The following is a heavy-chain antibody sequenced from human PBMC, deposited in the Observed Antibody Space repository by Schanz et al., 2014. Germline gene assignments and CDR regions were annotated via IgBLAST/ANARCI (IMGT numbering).Heavy chain of an antibody. D-gene: IGHD3-22*01. J-gene: IGHJ3*02. CDR1: GYTFAMYD. CDR3: ARDIQYHYDTSGPVGAFDI. CDR2: IIPILGME. Sequence: QVQLVQSGSELKKPGASVKVSCKASGYTFAMYDMNWVRQAPGQGLEWMGKIIPILGMENYAQKFQGRVTITADISTSTAYMDLSSLRSDDTAVYYCARDIQYHYDTSGPVGAFDIWGQGTVVTVSS. V-gene: IGHV1-69*09.